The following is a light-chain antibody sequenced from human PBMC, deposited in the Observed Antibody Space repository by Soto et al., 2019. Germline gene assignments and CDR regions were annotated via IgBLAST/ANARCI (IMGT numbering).Light chain of an antibody. CDR2: GAS. Sequence: EIVLTQSPGTLSLSPGERATLSCRASQSVTSSYLAWWQQKPGQAPRLLIYGASSRATGIQDRFSGSGSGTDFTLTISRLEPEDFAVYFCQQYGSSPTTFGQGTKVEIK. J-gene: IGKJ1*01. V-gene: IGKV3-20*01. CDR3: QQYGSSPTT. CDR1: QSVTSSY.